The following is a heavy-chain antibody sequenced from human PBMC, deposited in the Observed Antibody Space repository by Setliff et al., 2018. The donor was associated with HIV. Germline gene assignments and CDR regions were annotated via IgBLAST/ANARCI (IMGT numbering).Heavy chain of an antibody. CDR1: GGSISSYY. Sequence: SETLSLTCTVSGGSISSYYWSWIRQPPGKGLEWIAYIYYSGSTNYNPSLKSRVTMSVDTSKNQFSLKLSSVTAADTAVYYCARANSNWYFDLWGRGTLVTVSS. D-gene: IGHD3-22*01. CDR2: IYYSGST. CDR3: ARANSNWYFDL. V-gene: IGHV4-59*01. J-gene: IGHJ2*01.